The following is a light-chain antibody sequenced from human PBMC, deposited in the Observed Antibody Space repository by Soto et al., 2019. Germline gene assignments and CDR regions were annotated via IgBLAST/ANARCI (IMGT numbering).Light chain of an antibody. J-gene: IGKJ4*01. CDR3: QQYGISQLT. CDR2: GAS. V-gene: IGKV3-20*01. Sequence: EIVLTQSPGTLSLSPGERATLSCRASQSVSSSYLAWYQQKPGQAPRLLIYGASSRATGIPDRFSGSGSGTDFTLTISRLEPEDCAVYYCQQYGISQLTFGGGTKVEIK. CDR1: QSVSSSY.